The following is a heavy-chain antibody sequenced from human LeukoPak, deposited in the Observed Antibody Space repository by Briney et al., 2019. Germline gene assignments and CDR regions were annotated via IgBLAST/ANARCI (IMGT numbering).Heavy chain of an antibody. J-gene: IGHJ6*02. Sequence: PGRSLRLSCAASGFTFTHYAMSWVRQAPGKGLEWVSSISSSGGSTYYADSVKGRFTISRDNSKNTLYLQMNSLRAEDTAVYYCARGTPSSSGWLYYGMDVWGQGTTVTVSS. CDR1: GFTFTHYA. V-gene: IGHV3-23*01. D-gene: IGHD6-19*01. CDR3: ARGTPSSSGWLYYGMDV. CDR2: ISSSGGST.